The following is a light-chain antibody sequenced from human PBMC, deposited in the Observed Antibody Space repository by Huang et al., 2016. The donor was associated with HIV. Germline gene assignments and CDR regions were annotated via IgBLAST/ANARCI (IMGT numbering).Light chain of an antibody. J-gene: IGKJ3*01. Sequence: IRMTQSPSSLSASTGDRVTITCRANQDINNFLAWYQQRPGSVPKLLIYAASTSQIGVPSRFSGNGSGTDFTLTIGCLHSEDVATYYCQQYDIHPLTFGPGTRVDIK. CDR1: QDINNF. CDR2: AAS. V-gene: IGKV1-8*01. CDR3: QQYDIHPLT.